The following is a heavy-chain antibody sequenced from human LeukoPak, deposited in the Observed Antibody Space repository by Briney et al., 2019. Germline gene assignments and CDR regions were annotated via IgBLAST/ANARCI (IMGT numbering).Heavy chain of an antibody. V-gene: IGHV3-66*01. CDR3: AKDPRETYYTKGVYFDY. CDR2: IYTNGNT. J-gene: IGHJ4*02. D-gene: IGHD3-10*01. Sequence: GGSLRLSCAASGFTVSNIYMTWVRQAPGKGLEWVSVIYTNGNTYNADSVKGRVTTSRDNSKNTLYLQMNSLRAEDTAVYYCAKDPRETYYTKGVYFDYWGRGTLVTVSS. CDR1: GFTVSNIY.